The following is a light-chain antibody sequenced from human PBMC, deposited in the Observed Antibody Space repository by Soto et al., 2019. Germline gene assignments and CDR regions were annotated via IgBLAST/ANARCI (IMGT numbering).Light chain of an antibody. CDR2: KAS. CDR1: QTISSW. V-gene: IGKV1-5*03. J-gene: IGKJ1*01. CDR3: QHYKSYSEA. Sequence: DIQMIQSHSTLSGSVGDRVTITRPASQTISSWLACYQQKPGKAPKLLIYKASTLKSGVPSRFSGRAAATEFTLTISSLQHDDFATYYCQHYKSYSEAFGQGTKVDIK.